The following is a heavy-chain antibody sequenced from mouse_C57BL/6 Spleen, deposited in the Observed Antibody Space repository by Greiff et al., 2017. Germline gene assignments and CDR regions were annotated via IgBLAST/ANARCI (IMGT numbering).Heavy chain of an antibody. V-gene: IGHV1-20*01. D-gene: IGHD2-5*01. CDR3: ARLSNYEDYFDY. CDR1: GYSFTGYF. Sequence: VQLQQSGPELVKPGDSVKISCKASGYSFTGYFMNWVMQSHGKSLEWIGRINPYNGDTFYNQKFKGKATLTVDKSSSTAHMALRSLTSEDSAVYYCARLSNYEDYFDYWGQGTTLTVSS. J-gene: IGHJ2*01. CDR2: INPYNGDT.